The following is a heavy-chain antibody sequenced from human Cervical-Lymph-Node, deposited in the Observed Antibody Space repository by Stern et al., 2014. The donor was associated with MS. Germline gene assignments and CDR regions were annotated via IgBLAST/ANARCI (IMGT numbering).Heavy chain of an antibody. D-gene: IGHD1-26*01. V-gene: IGHV1-2*02. CDR1: GYMFTAYQ. J-gene: IGHJ4*02. CDR3: AMSGRRGTYVLDY. Sequence: QVQLVQSGAEVKKPGASVKISCEASGYMFTAYQMHWVRQAPGQGLEWMGWIHPDSGDTNYGQKFQGRATMTRDTSISTAYMELSRLRSDDTAVYYCAMSGRRGTYVLDYWGQGTLVTVSS. CDR2: IHPDSGDT.